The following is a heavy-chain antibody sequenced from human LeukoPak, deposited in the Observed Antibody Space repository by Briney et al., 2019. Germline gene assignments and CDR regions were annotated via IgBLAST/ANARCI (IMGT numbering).Heavy chain of an antibody. V-gene: IGHV1-2*06. Sequence: ASVKVSCKASGYTFTGYYMHWVRQAPGQGLEWMGRINPNSGGTNYAQKFQGRVTMTRDTSISTAYMELRSPRSDDAAVYYCARDLYRDSLPVSWFDPWGQGTLVTVSS. CDR2: INPNSGGT. CDR1: GYTFTGYY. J-gene: IGHJ5*02. CDR3: ARDLYRDSLPVSWFDP. D-gene: IGHD4-11*01.